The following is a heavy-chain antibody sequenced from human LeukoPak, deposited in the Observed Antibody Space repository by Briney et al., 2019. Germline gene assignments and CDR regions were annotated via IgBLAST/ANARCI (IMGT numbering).Heavy chain of an antibody. D-gene: IGHD6-19*01. V-gene: IGHV3-74*01. CDR1: GFTFSSYW. CDR3: ARGVYSSGWSSFDY. J-gene: IGHJ4*02. Sequence: GRSLRLSCAASGFTFSSYWMHWVRQAPGKGLVWVSRINSDGSSTIHADSVKGRFTISRDNAKNTLYLQMNSLRAEDTAVYYCARGVYSSGWSSFDYWGQGTLVTVSS. CDR2: INSDGSST.